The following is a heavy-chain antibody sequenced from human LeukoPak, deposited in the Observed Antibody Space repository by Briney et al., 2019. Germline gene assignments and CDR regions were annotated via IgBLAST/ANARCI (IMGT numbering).Heavy chain of an antibody. CDR1: GFTFSSFD. D-gene: IGHD3-10*01. CDR2: IKFDGSQK. Sequence: GGSLRLSCAPSGFTFSSFDMHWVRQPPAKGLEWVAFIKFDGSQKYYADSVRGRFTVSRYNSRNMLYLQLDSLRDDDTAVYFCARRLPDSGSYSPDYWGQGTLVTVSS. CDR3: ARRLPDSGSYSPDY. J-gene: IGHJ4*02. V-gene: IGHV3-30*02.